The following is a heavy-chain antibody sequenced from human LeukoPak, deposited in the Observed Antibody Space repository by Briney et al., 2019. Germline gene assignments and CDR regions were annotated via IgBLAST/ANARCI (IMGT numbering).Heavy chain of an antibody. Sequence: SETLSLTCTVSGGSISSYYWSWIRQPAGKGLEWIGRIYTSGSTNYNPSLKSRVTMSVDTSKNQFSLKLNSVTAADTAVYFCARRAYSAAYWKHFDYWGQGTLATVSS. D-gene: IGHD1-1*01. CDR2: IYTSGST. CDR3: ARRAYSAAYWKHFDY. CDR1: GGSISSYY. V-gene: IGHV4-4*07. J-gene: IGHJ4*02.